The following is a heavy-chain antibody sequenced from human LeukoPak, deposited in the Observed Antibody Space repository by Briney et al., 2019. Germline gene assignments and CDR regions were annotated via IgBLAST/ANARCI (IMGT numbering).Heavy chain of an antibody. J-gene: IGHJ4*02. Sequence: PGGSLRLSCEASGFIFSDYNMNWVRQAPGKGLEWLSFIDSSSSTIYYADSVKGRFAISRDNAKNSLFLQMDSLRAEDTALYYCAKGQLKFDYWGQGTLVTVSS. CDR2: IDSSSSTI. V-gene: IGHV3-48*04. CDR3: AKGQLKFDY. D-gene: IGHD1-1*01. CDR1: GFIFSDYN.